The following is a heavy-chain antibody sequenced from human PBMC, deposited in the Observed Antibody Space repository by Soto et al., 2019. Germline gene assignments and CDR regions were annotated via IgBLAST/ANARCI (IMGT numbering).Heavy chain of an antibody. CDR1: GGTLSSYA. Sequence: ASVKVSCKASGGTLSSYAISWVRQAPGQGLEWMGGIIPIFGTANYAQKFQGRVTITADESTSTAYMELSSLRSEDTAVYYCATKDTSGYSYGSPFDYWGQGTLVIVSS. J-gene: IGHJ4*02. CDR3: ATKDTSGYSYGSPFDY. V-gene: IGHV1-69*13. D-gene: IGHD5-18*01. CDR2: IIPIFGTA.